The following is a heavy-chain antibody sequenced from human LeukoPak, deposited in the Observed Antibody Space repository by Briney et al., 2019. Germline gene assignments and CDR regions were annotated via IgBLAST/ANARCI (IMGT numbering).Heavy chain of an antibody. D-gene: IGHD5-24*01. Sequence: GASMKVSCKASGYTFTGYYMHWVRQAPGQGLEWMGWINPNSGGTNYAQKFQGRVTMTRDTSISTAYMELSRLRSDDTAVYYCARAPLRWLQFISSGVDYWGQGTLVTVSS. CDR1: GYTFTGYY. CDR2: INPNSGGT. J-gene: IGHJ4*02. V-gene: IGHV1-2*02. CDR3: ARAPLRWLQFISSGVDY.